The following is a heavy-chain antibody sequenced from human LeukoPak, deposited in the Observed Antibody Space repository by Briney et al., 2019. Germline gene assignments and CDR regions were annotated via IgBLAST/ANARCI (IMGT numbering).Heavy chain of an antibody. CDR3: ARHNSFGSSWYYFDY. CDR2: IYYSGST. J-gene: IGHJ4*02. V-gene: IGHV4-39*01. CDR1: GGSIRSSSYY. D-gene: IGHD6-13*01. Sequence: SEALSLTCTVSGGSIRSSSYYWGWIRQPPGKGLEWIGSIYYSGSTYYNPSLKSRVTISVDTSKNQFSLKLSSVTAADTAVYYCARHNSFGSSWYYFDYWGQGTLVTVSS.